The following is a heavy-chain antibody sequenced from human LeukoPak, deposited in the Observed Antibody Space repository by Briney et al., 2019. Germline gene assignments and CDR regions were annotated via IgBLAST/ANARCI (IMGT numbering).Heavy chain of an antibody. CDR1: GFTFSSYG. D-gene: IGHD2-2*01. V-gene: IGHV3-30*18. Sequence: GGSLRLSCAAPGFTFSSYGMHWVRQAPGKGLEWVAVISYDGSNKYYADSVKGRFTISRDNSKNTLYLQMNSLRAEDTAVYYCAKSVGPGYCSSTSCSDNWFDPWGQGTLVTVSS. J-gene: IGHJ5*02. CDR3: AKSVGPGYCSSTSCSDNWFDP. CDR2: ISYDGSNK.